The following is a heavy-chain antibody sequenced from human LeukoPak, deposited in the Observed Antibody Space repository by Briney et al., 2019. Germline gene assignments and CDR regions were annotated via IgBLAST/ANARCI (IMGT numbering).Heavy chain of an antibody. V-gene: IGHV3-11*01. Sequence: SGGSLRLSCAASGFTLSDYYLTWIRQAPGKGLEWVSYITSRGSTIYHADSVKGRFTISRDNAKNSLYLQMNSLRAEDTAVYYCARWLRGIADEDGVDVWGQGTTVTVSS. CDR3: ARWLRGIADEDGVDV. CDR2: ITSRGSTI. D-gene: IGHD6-13*01. CDR1: GFTLSDYY. J-gene: IGHJ6*02.